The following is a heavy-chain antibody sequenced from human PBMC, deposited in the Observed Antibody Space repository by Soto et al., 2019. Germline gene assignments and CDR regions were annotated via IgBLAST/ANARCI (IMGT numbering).Heavy chain of an antibody. D-gene: IGHD1-1*01. CDR3: AKDKGVFNWATSYFDY. CDR2: TSYDGNNE. V-gene: IGHV3-30*18. CDR1: GFTFSNYA. J-gene: IGHJ4*02. Sequence: SLRLSCAASGFTFSNYAMHWVRQAPGKGLEWVALTSYDGNNEYYTDPVKGRFTISRDNSKNTLFLQMNSPRPEDTAVYYCAKDKGVFNWATSYFDYWGQGALVTVSS.